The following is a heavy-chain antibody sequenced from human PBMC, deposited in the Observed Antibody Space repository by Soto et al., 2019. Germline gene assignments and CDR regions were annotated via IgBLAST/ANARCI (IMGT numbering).Heavy chain of an antibody. V-gene: IGHV1-69*13. CDR1: GYSFTGNS. CDR3: ARDRGIAAAGTTVPFDY. J-gene: IGHJ4*02. D-gene: IGHD6-13*01. Sequence: SVKVSCKASGYSFTGNSIHWVRQAHGQGLEWMGGIIPIFGGANYAQKFQGRVTITADESTSTAYMELSSLRSEDTAVYYCARDRGIAAAGTTVPFDYWGQRTLVTVSS. CDR2: IIPIFGGA.